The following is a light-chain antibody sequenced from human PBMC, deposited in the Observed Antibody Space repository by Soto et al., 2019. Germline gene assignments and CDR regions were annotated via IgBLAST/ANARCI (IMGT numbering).Light chain of an antibody. CDR1: QNIDIW. CDR2: RAS. Sequence: DIQMTQSPPTLSASVGDRVIITCRASQNIDIWLAWYQQKPGRAPKFLIHRASRLQSGVSSRFSGGGSGTEFTLTINSLQSEDAGNYYCQTYTSYPWTFGQGTQVEI. V-gene: IGKV1-5*03. CDR3: QTYTSYPWT. J-gene: IGKJ1*01.